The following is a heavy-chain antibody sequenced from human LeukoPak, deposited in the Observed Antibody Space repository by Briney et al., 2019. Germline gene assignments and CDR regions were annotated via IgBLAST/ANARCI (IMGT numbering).Heavy chain of an antibody. CDR1: GFIFSSFA. J-gene: IGHJ4*02. V-gene: IGHV3-23*01. Sequence: GGSLRLSCAPSGFIFSSFAMGWVRQAPGKGLEWVSGLSGLGYRTHYADSVKGRFTISRDNSQNMLFLQMDSLRVEDTAVYYCVKYAVGEKYFGDYRGQGILVTVSS. D-gene: IGHD1-26*01. CDR3: VKYAVGEKYFGDY. CDR2: LSGLGYRT.